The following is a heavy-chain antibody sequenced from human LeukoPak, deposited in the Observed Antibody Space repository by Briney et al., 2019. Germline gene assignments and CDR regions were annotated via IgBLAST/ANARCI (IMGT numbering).Heavy chain of an antibody. CDR1: GGSISSYY. V-gene: IGHV4-59*08. J-gene: IGHJ5*02. D-gene: IGHD3-10*01. CDR2: IYYSGST. Sequence: PSETLSLTCTVSGGSISSYYWSWIRQPPGKGLEWIGYIYYSGSTNYNPSLKSRVTISVDTSKNQFSLKLSSVTAADTAVYYCARSGNDFYYYGSASRFDPWGQGTLVTVSS. CDR3: ARSGNDFYYYGSASRFDP.